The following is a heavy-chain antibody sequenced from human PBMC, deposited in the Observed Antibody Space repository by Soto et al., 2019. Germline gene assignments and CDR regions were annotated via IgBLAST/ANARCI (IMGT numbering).Heavy chain of an antibody. CDR3: AKDIAPHYYDSSGYYPGLGMDV. V-gene: IGHV3-9*01. CDR2: ISWKSGSI. CDR1: GFTFDDYA. J-gene: IGHJ6*02. Sequence: SLRLSCAASGFTFDDYAMHWVRQAPGQGLEWVSGISWKSGSIGYADTVKGQFTISRDNAKNTLNLQLNSLRAEDSALYFCAKDIAPHYYDSSGYYPGLGMDVWGQGT. D-gene: IGHD3-22*01.